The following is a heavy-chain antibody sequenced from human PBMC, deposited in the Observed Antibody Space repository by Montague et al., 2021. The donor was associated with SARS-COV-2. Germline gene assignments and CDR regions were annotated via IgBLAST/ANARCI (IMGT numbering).Heavy chain of an antibody. CDR1: GASVRSGNSY. J-gene: IGHJ4*02. CDR3: ARDFGY. V-gene: IGHV4-61*01. CDR2: MYYSGST. Sequence: SETLSLTCTVSGASVRSGNSYWNWIRQPPGKGLEWIGYMYYSGSTNYNPSLKSRVTLSVDTSKNQFSLKLSSVTAADTAVYYCARDFGYWGQGTLVTVSS.